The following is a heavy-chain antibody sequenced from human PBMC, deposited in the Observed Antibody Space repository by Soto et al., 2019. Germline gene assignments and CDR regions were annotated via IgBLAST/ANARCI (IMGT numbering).Heavy chain of an antibody. D-gene: IGHD3-3*01. V-gene: IGHV5-51*01. J-gene: IGHJ6*02. CDR2: IYPGDSDT. CDR3: ARRFDFWSGSGRYYYGLDV. CDR1: GYSFTSYW. Sequence: PGESLKISCKGSGYSFTSYWIVWVRQMPGKGLEWMGNIYPGDSDTRYSPSFQGQVTISADKSISTAYLQWSSLKASDTAMYYCARRFDFWSGSGRYYYGLDVWGQGTTVTVSS.